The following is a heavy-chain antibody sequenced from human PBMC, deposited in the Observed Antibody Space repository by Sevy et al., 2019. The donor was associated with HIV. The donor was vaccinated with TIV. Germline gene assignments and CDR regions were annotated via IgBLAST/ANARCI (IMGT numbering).Heavy chain of an antibody. CDR1: GFTFSSYS. CDR3: AAGTVVTPYWFDP. CDR2: ISSSSSYI. D-gene: IGHD2-21*02. V-gene: IGHV3-21*01. J-gene: IGHJ5*02. Sequence: GGSLRLSCAASGFTFSSYSMNWVRQAPGKGLEWVSSISSSSSYIYYADSVKGRFTISRDNAKNSLYLQMNSLRAEDMAVYYCAAGTVVTPYWFDPWGQGTLVTVSS.